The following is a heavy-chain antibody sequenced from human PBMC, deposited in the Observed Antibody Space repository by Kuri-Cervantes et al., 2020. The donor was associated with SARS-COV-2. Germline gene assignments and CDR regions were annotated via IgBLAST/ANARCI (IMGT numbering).Heavy chain of an antibody. J-gene: IGHJ6*03. CDR2: ISDNGGST. D-gene: IGHD3-22*01. Sequence: GGSLRLSCAASGFTFSRNAMHWVRQAPGKGLEYVSSISDNGGSTYYANSVKGRFTISRDNSKNTLYLQMDNLRAEDMAVYYCAKDRDTSGYYYYYMDVWGKGTTVTVSS. CDR1: GFTFSRNA. V-gene: IGHV3-64*01. CDR3: AKDRDTSGYYYYYMDV.